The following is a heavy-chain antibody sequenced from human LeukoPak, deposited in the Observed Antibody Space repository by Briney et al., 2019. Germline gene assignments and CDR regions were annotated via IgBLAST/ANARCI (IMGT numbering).Heavy chain of an antibody. Sequence: KPSETLSLICGVYGGSFSGNYWSWIRQPSGKGLEWIGQINHSGGTNYNPSLKSRVTISVDTSKNQFSLKPNSVTAADTAVYYCARTPFGYSSSFFDYWGQGTLVTVSS. V-gene: IGHV4-34*01. D-gene: IGHD6-13*01. CDR1: GGSFSGNY. CDR2: INHSGGT. J-gene: IGHJ4*02. CDR3: ARTPFGYSSSFFDY.